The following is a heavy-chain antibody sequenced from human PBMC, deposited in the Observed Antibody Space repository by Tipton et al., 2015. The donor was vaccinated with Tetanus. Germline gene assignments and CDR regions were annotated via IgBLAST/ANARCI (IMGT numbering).Heavy chain of an antibody. Sequence: SLRLSCAASGFTFDDHAMHWVRQAQGKGLEWVAVISNDASHIYYADSVRGRFTMSRENNKNTVHLQMNSLRPDDTAVYYCARDRHSYESGGYYLFDNWGQGTLVTVSA. CDR3: ARDRHSYESGGYYLFDN. V-gene: IGHV3-30*04. J-gene: IGHJ4*02. CDR2: ISNDASHI. D-gene: IGHD3-22*01. CDR1: GFTFDDHA.